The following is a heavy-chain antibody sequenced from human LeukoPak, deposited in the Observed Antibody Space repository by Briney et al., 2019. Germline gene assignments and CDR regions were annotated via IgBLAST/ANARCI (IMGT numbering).Heavy chain of an antibody. CDR2: IYTSGST. J-gene: IGHJ4*02. CDR1: GGSISSGSYY. D-gene: IGHD5-18*01. CDR3: ARDTAMVSLDY. Sequence: NPSETLSLTCTVSGGSISSGSYYWSRIRQPAGKGLEWIGRIYTSGSTNYNPSLKSRVTISVDTSKNQFSLKLSSVTAADTAVYYCARDTAMVSLDYWGQGTLVTVSS. V-gene: IGHV4-61*02.